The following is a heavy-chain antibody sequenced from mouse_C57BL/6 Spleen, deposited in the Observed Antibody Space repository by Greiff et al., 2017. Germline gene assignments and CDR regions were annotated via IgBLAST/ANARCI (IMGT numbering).Heavy chain of an antibody. V-gene: IGHV5-9*01. D-gene: IGHD1-1*01. CDR2: ISGGGGNT. CDR1: GFTFSSYT. J-gene: IGHJ2*01. CDR3: ARIITTVSYYFDY. Sequence: DVHLVESGGGLVKPGGSLKLSCAASGFTFSSYTMSWVRQTPEKRLEWVATISGGGGNTYYPDSVKGRFTISRDNAKNTLYLQMSSLRSEDTALYYCARIITTVSYYFDYWGQGTTLTVSS.